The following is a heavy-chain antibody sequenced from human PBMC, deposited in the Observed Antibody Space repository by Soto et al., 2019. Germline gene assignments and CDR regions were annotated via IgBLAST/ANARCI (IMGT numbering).Heavy chain of an antibody. CDR3: ARGVSGGTIGYFDY. CDR1: GFSFNSFA. CDR2: ISYDGSNK. J-gene: IGHJ4*02. Sequence: QVQLVESGGGVVQPGRSLRLSCAASGFSFNSFAMHWVRQAPGKGLEWVAVISYDGSNKYYADSVKGRFTISRDNSKNALALQMNSLRDDDRAVYYCARGVSGGTIGYFDYWGQGTLGTVSA. V-gene: IGHV3-30-3*01. D-gene: IGHD2-15*01.